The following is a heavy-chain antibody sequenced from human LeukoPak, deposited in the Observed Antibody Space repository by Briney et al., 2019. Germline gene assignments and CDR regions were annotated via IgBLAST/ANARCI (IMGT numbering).Heavy chain of an antibody. CDR3: ARSPSGQLDY. V-gene: IGHV1-2*02. CDR2: INPNSGGT. CDR1: GYTFTSYY. J-gene: IGHJ4*02. D-gene: IGHD3-10*01. Sequence: GASVKVSCKTSGYTFTSYYIHWVRQAPGQGLQCMGWINPNSGGTNYAQKFQGRVTMTRDTSISTAYMEPSSLRSNDTAVYYCARSPSGQLDYWGRGTLVTVSS.